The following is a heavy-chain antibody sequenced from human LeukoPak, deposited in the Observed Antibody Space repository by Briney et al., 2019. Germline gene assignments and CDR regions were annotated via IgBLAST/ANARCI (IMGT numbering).Heavy chain of an antibody. CDR1: GFTFSNYA. CDR2: SGRSGGDT. CDR3: ADWNYVHF. V-gene: IGHV3-23*01. J-gene: IGHJ4*02. D-gene: IGHD1-7*01. Sequence: PGGSLRLSCVASGFTFSNYAMTWVRQAPGKGLEWVSTSGRSGGDTHYADSVKGRFTVSRDNFKNTLYLQLNSLRAEDTALYYCADWNYVHFWGQGTLVTVSS.